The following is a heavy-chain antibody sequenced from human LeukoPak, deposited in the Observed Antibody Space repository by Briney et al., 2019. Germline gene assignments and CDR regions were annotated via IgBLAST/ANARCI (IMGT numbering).Heavy chain of an antibody. V-gene: IGHV4-38-2*01. CDR1: GYSISSGYY. CDR2: IYHSGST. CDR3: ARGSGFVVPFDP. J-gene: IGHJ5*02. D-gene: IGHD2-2*01. Sequence: SETLSLTCAVSGYSISSGYYWGWIRQPPGKGLEWIGSIYHSGSTYYNPSLKSRVTISVDTSKNQFSLKPSSVTAADTAVYYCARGSGFVVPFDPWGQGTLVTVSS.